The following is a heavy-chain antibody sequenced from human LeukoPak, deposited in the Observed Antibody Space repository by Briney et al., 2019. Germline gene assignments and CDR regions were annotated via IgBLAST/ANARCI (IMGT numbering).Heavy chain of an antibody. D-gene: IGHD3-22*01. Sequence: PSETLSLTCTVSGGSISSYYWSWIRQPPGKGLEWIGYIYYSGSTNYNPSLKSRVTISVDTSKNQFSLKLSSVTAADTAVYYCARGGPYDSSGLPSFDIWGQGTMVTVSS. CDR3: ARGGPYDSSGLPSFDI. CDR1: GGSISSYY. J-gene: IGHJ3*02. CDR2: IYYSGST. V-gene: IGHV4-59*12.